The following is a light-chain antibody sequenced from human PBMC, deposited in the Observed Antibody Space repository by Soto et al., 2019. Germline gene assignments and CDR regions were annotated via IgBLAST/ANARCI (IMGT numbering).Light chain of an antibody. CDR3: SSYTSSSTLV. Sequence: QSALTQPASVSGSPGQSITISCTGTSXDVGGYNYVSWYQQHPGKAPKLMIYEVSNRPSGVSNRFSGSKSGNTASLTISGLQAEDEADYYCSSYTSSSTLVFGGGTKVNVL. V-gene: IGLV2-14*01. J-gene: IGLJ2*01. CDR1: SXDVGGYNY. CDR2: EVS.